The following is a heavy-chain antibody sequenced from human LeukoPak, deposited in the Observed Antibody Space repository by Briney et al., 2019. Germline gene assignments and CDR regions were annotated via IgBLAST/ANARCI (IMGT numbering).Heavy chain of an antibody. J-gene: IGHJ5*02. CDR1: GGSISSGGYY. CDR3: ARDRWFDP. V-gene: IGHV4-31*03. Sequence: TSETLSLTCTVSGGSISSGGYYWSWIRQHPGKGLEWIGYIYYSGSTYYNPSLKSRVTISVDTSKSQFSLKLSSVTAADTAVYYCARDRWFDPWGQGTLVTVSS. CDR2: IYYSGST.